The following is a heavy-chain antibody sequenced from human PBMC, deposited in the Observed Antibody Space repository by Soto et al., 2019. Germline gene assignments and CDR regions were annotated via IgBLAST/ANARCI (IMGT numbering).Heavy chain of an antibody. D-gene: IGHD3-3*01. CDR1: GYTFTRDD. V-gene: IGHV1-8*01. CDR2: MNPDSGST. Sequence: QVQLVQSGAEVKKPGTSVKVSCKASGYTFTRDDINWVRQAPGQGLEWMGWMNPDSGSTGYAQNFQGRVTMTSDTANSTAYMELSSLRSEDTAVYYCARVAYDGNSGFFDSWGQGTLVIVSS. J-gene: IGHJ4*02. CDR3: ARVAYDGNSGFFDS.